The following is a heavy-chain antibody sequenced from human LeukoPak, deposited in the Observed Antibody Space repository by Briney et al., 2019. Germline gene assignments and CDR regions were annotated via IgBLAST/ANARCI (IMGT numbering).Heavy chain of an antibody. V-gene: IGHV3-20*01. D-gene: IGHD6-19*01. CDR3: VRAFYSSGWYNDGSMGV. CDR2: INWNGGST. CDR1: GYTFDDYG. J-gene: IGHJ6*02. Sequence: RGSLRLSCAASGYTFDDYGMSWVRQAPGKGLECVSHINWNGGSTGYADSVKGRFTISRDNAKNSLYMQMSSLRAEDTALYHCVRAFYSSGWYNDGSMGVWGQGTTVTVSS.